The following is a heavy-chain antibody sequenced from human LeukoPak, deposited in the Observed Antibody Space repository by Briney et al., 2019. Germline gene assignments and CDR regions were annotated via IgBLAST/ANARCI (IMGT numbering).Heavy chain of an antibody. V-gene: IGHV3-30*02. D-gene: IGHD6-19*01. Sequence: GGSLRLSCAASGFTFSSYGMHWVRQAPGKGLEWVAFIRYDGSNKYYADSVKGRFTISRDNSKNTLYLQMNSLRAEDTAVYYCAKIAVATTRPPNFDYWGQGTLVTVSS. CDR1: GFTFSSYG. CDR3: AKIAVATTRPPNFDY. J-gene: IGHJ4*02. CDR2: IRYDGSNK.